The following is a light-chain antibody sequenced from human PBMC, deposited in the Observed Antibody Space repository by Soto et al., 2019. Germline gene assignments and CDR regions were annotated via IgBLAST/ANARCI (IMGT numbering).Light chain of an antibody. CDR3: QQYKTWPDT. V-gene: IGKV3-15*01. J-gene: IGKJ2*01. CDR1: QSVSSN. CDR2: GAS. Sequence: EIVMTQSPATLSVSPGERATLSCRTSQSVSSNLAWYQQKPGQAPRLLIYGASTRATGSPARISGSGSGTEFTLTISRLQYDDFAVYYCQQYKTWPDTFGQGTKLEIK.